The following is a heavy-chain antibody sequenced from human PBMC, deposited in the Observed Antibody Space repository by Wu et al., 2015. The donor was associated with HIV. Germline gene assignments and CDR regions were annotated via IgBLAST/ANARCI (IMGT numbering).Heavy chain of an antibody. D-gene: IGHD5-18*01. J-gene: IGHJ4*02. CDR3: AGGGGRTSMDPFDF. Sequence: QVHLLQSGAEVKKPGSSVRVSCKASGATFKSYALSWVRQAPGQGLEWMGRLIPMYGTANYAQKFQGRVTITADESTNTAYMAVSSLRSDDTAVYYCAGGGGRTSMDPFDFWGRGNTGHRLL. V-gene: IGHV1-69*13. CDR2: LIPMYGTA. CDR1: GATFKSYA.